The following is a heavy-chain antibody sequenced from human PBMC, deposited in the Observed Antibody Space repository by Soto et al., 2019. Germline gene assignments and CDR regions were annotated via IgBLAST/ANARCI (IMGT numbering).Heavy chain of an antibody. V-gene: IGHV5-51*01. CDR2: IYPGDSDT. J-gene: IGHJ4*02. D-gene: IGHD1-20*01. CDR1: GYSFSNYW. CDR3: ARSRINGSPWLLAY. Sequence: DSLKISCKGSGYSFSNYWIGWVRQMPGKGLEWMGIIYPGDSDTRYSPSFQGQVTISADKSISTAYLQWRSLKASDSAMYYCARSRINGSPWLLAYWGQETLVTVSA.